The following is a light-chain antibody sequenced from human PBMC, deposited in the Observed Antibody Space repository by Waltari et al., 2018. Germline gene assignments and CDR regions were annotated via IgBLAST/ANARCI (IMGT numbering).Light chain of an antibody. J-gene: IGKJ4*01. CDR2: RSS. CDR3: QQYDISPLT. CDR1: QTVRTTY. V-gene: IGKV3-20*01. Sequence: SSRATQTVRTTYLAGYQQKPVSAPTLLIHRSSSSATGIPDRCSGSGSGTDFSLTLSSLEPEDFAVYYCQQYDISPLTFGGGTKVEIK.